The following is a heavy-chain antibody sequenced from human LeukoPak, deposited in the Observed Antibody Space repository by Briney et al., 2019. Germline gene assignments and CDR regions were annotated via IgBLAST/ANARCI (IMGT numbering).Heavy chain of an antibody. D-gene: IGHD1-7*01. CDR3: ARGAARYGTGTTWFDP. CDR2: IIPIFGTA. V-gene: IGHV1-69*05. CDR1: GGTFSSYA. J-gene: IGHJ5*02. Sequence: GASVKVSCKASGGTFSSYAISWVRQAPGQGLEWMGGIIPIFGTANYAQKFQGRVTITTDESTSTAYMELSSLRSEDTAVYYCARGAARYGTGTTWFDPWGQGTLVTVSS.